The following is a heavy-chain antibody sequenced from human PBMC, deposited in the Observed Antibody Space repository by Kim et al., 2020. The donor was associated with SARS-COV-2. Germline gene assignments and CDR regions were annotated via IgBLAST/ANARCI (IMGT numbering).Heavy chain of an antibody. CDR3: AKDIVGSSYYAFDI. Sequence: DSVKGRFTISRDNAKNSLYLQMNSLRAEDTALYYCAKDIVGSSYYAFDIWGQGTMVTVSS. D-gene: IGHD5-18*01. V-gene: IGHV3-9*01. J-gene: IGHJ3*02.